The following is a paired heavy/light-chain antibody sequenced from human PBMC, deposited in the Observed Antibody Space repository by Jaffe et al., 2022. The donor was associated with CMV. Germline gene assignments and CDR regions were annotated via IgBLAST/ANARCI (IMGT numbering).Light chain of an antibody. CDR1: QSVLHSSNNKNY. CDR3: QEYYSRPRT. CDR2: WAS. V-gene: IGKV4-1*01. J-gene: IGKJ4*01. Sequence: DIVVTQSPDSLAVSLGERATVNCKSSQSVLHSSNNKNYLAWYQHKPGQPPKLLIYWASIRESGVPDRFSGSGSGTDFTLTISSLQAEDVAIYYCQEYYSRPRTFGGGTKVEIK.
Heavy chain of an antibody. V-gene: IGHV3-23*01. CDR3: AKDISFTGPLQD. CDR1: GFNFRDSD. D-gene: IGHD2-21*01. Sequence: VQLLESGGGLVQPGESLRLSCVASGFNFRDSDMAWVRQAPGKGLEWVSGITYNSALISYVDSVQGRFTISKDNSKNTIYLQMNSLRAEDSALYYCAKDISFTGPLQDWGQGTLVIVSS. J-gene: IGHJ1*01. CDR2: ITYNSALI.